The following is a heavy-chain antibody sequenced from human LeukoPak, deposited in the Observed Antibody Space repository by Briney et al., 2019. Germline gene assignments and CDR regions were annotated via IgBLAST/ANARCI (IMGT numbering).Heavy chain of an antibody. V-gene: IGHV4-59*01. D-gene: IGHD3-3*01. Sequence: PSETLSLTCTVSGGSISSYYWSWIRQPPGKGLEWIGYIYYSGSTNYNPSLKSRVTISVDTSKNQFSLKLSSVTAADTAVYYCARGGYDFWSGYPSWFDPWGQGTLVTVSS. CDR3: ARGGYDFWSGYPSWFDP. J-gene: IGHJ5*02. CDR1: GGSISSYY. CDR2: IYYSGST.